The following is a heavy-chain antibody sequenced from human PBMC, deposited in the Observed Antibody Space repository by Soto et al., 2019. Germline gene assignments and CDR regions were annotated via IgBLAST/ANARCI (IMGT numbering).Heavy chain of an antibody. Sequence: GRSLRLSCAASGFTFSKYWMSWVRQAPGKGLEWVANIKQDGSEKYYVDSVKGRFTISRDNVKNSLYLQMNSLRAEDTAVYYCASELDIVATIFYYWGQGTLVTVSS. CDR1: GFTFSKYW. CDR2: IKQDGSEK. V-gene: IGHV3-7*01. CDR3: ASELDIVATIFYY. J-gene: IGHJ4*02. D-gene: IGHD5-12*01.